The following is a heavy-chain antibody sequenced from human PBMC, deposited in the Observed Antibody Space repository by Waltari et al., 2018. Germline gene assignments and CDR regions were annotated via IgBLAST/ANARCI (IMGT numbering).Heavy chain of an antibody. CDR2: IYHSGRT. J-gene: IGHJ5*02. V-gene: IGHV4-38-2*01. D-gene: IGHD2-15*01. CDR1: GYSISSGYY. CDR3: ARPVVVSTNWFDP. Sequence: QVQLQESGPGLVKPSETLSLTCAVSGYSISSGYYWGWIRQPPGKGLEWIGSIYHSGRTDYNPSLKSRVTISVDTSKNQFSLKLSSVTAADTAVYYCARPVVVSTNWFDPWGQGTLVTVSS.